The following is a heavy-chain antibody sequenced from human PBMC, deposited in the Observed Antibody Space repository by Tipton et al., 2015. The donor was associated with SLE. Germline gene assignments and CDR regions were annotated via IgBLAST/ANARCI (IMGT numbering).Heavy chain of an antibody. D-gene: IGHD6-13*01. CDR2: INHSGST. J-gene: IGHJ4*02. V-gene: IGHV4-39*06. CDR3: ARGRIAAAGMEYEY. Sequence: TLSLTCTVPGGSISSGDYYWSWIRQPPGKGLEWIGEINHSGSTNYNPSLKSRVTISEDTAKTQFPRKLSPVTAADTAVYCCARGRIAAAGMEYEYWGQGTLVTVSS. CDR1: GGSISSGDYY.